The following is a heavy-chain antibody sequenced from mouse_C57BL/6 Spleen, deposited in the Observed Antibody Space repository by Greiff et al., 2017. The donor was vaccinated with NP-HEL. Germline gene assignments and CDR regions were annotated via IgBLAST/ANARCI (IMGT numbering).Heavy chain of an antibody. D-gene: IGHD2-4*01. V-gene: IGHV14-3*01. CDR3: ARDVYDYDGGYFDD. CDR1: GFNIKHTY. Sequence: VQLQQSVAELVRPGASVKLSCTASGFNIKHTYMHWVKQRPEQGLAWIGRIDPENGNTKYAPKFQGKATITADTSSNTAYLQLSSLTSEDTAIYYCARDVYDYDGGYFDDWGQGTTLTVSS. J-gene: IGHJ2*01. CDR2: IDPENGNT.